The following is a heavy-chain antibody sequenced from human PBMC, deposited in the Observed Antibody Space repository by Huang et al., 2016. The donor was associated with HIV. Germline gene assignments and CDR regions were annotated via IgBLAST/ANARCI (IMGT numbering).Heavy chain of an antibody. D-gene: IGHD2-2*01. V-gene: IGHV4-34*01. CDR2: ITQSGRT. Sequence: QVRLDQWGAGLLKPSDTLTLTCAVYGDSLSGFFWSWIRQSPGRGLEWIGEITQSGRTNYNPSLKSRVTIAIDTSKKQFSLKLKSVTADDTSTYYCARGRGTSWSFFDTWGQGSFVTVSS. CDR1: GDSLSGFF. J-gene: IGHJ5*02. CDR3: ARGRGTSWSFFDT.